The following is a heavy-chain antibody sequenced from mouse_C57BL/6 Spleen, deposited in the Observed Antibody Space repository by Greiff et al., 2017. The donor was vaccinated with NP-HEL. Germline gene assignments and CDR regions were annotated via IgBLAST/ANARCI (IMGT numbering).Heavy chain of an antibody. D-gene: IGHD4-1*01. CDR2: IYPGDGDT. J-gene: IGHJ2*01. V-gene: IGHV1-80*01. CDR3: ARRGTGTEYFDY. Sequence: VQLQQSGAELVKPGASVKISCKASGYAFSSYWMNWVKQRPGKGLEWIGQIYPGDGDTNYNGKFKGKATLTADKSSSTAYMQLSSLTSEDSAVYFCARRGTGTEYFDYWGQGTTLTVSS. CDR1: GYAFSSYW.